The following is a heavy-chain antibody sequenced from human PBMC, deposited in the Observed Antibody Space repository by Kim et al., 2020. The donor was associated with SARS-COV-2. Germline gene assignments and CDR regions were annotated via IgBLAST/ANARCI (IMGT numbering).Heavy chain of an antibody. CDR3: VRGFDY. V-gene: IGHV4-59*08. D-gene: IGHD3-10*01. CDR2: YYGGST. J-gene: IGHJ4*02. Sequence: YYGGSTNYNPSLKSRVTISVDTSKNQFSLKLSSVTAADTAVYYCVRGFDYWGQGTLVTVSS.